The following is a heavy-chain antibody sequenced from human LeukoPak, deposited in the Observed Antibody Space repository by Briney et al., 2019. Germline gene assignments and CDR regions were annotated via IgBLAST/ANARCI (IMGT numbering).Heavy chain of an antibody. J-gene: IGHJ3*02. CDR1: GYTFTSYY. CDR3: ARPRVPHYYDSSGYLDAFDI. D-gene: IGHD3-22*01. V-gene: IGHV1-46*04. Sequence: ASVKVSCKASGYTFTSYYMHWLRQATGQGLDWMGIINPSGGSTSYAQKLQGRVTMTRDTSTSTVYMELSSLRSEDTAVYYCARPRVPHYYDSSGYLDAFDIWGQGTMVTVSS. CDR2: INPSGGST.